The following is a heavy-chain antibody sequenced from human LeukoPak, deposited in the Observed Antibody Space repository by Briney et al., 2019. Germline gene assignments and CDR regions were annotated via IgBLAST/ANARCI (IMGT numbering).Heavy chain of an antibody. V-gene: IGHV3-7*03. CDR3: VRPGGTSPGNWYKLFGQ. CDR2: IKQDETEK. CDR1: GFTFSNFW. J-gene: IGHJ4*02. D-gene: IGHD2-2*01. Sequence: GSLRLSCTASGFTFSNFWMGWVRQAPGKGLEWVANIKQDETEKFYLGSVKGRFTISRDNAKNSLYLQMNSLRVEDTALYYCVRPGGTSPGNWYKLFGQWGQGTLVTVSS.